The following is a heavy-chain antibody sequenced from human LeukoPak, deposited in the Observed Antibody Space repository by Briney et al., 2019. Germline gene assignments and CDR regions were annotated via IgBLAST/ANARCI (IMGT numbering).Heavy chain of an antibody. CDR3: ARTMDSSGHYRWGIAY. Sequence: ASVKVSCKASGYTFTGYYMHWVRQVPGQGLEWMGWINPNSGGTNYAQKFQGRVTMTRDTSISTAYMELSRLRSDDTAVYYCARTMDSSGHYRWGIAYWGQGTLVTVSS. V-gene: IGHV1-2*02. J-gene: IGHJ4*02. D-gene: IGHD3-22*01. CDR2: INPNSGGT. CDR1: GYTFTGYY.